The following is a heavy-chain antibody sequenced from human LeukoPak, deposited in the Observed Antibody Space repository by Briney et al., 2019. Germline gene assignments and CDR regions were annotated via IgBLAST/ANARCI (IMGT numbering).Heavy chain of an antibody. CDR1: GFTFSSYG. CDR2: ISYDGSNK. Sequence: GRSLRLSCAASGFTFSSYGMHWVRQAPGRGLEWVAVISYDGSNKYYADSVKGRFTISRDNSKNTLYLQMNSLRAEDTAVYYCAKDRDYYGSGSYYLDYWGQGTLVTVSS. J-gene: IGHJ4*02. CDR3: AKDRDYYGSGSYYLDY. D-gene: IGHD3-10*01. V-gene: IGHV3-30*18.